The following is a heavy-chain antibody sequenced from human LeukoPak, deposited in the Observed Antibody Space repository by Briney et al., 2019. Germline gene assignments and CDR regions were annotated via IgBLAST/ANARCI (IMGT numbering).Heavy chain of an antibody. CDR2: IKDKANSYGT. Sequence: GGSLRLSCAASGFSFSDHYMDWVRLAPGKGLEWVGRIKDKANSYGTDYDASVKGRFTLSRDDSKDSLYLQMNSLRSEDTALYYCTRVRLGAATRYFDYWGQGTLVTVSS. CDR1: GFSFSDHY. J-gene: IGHJ4*02. CDR3: TRVRLGAATRYFDY. D-gene: IGHD1-26*01. V-gene: IGHV3-72*01.